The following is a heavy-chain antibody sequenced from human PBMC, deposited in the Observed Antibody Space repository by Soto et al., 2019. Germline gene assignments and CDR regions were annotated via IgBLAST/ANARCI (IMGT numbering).Heavy chain of an antibody. Sequence: EVQLVESGGGLLKPGGSLRLSCATSGFTFDNAWMTWVRQAPGKGLEWVGRIKSKTDGGTTDYASPVKGRFTISRDDSKNMLYLQMNSLKTEDTAMYYCTTDLPWSYGALGYWGQGTLVTVSS. J-gene: IGHJ4*02. CDR1: GFTFDNAW. CDR3: TTDLPWSYGALGY. CDR2: IKSKTDGGTT. V-gene: IGHV3-15*01. D-gene: IGHD1-26*01.